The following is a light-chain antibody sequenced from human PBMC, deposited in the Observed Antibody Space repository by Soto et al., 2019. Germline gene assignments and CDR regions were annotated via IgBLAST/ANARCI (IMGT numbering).Light chain of an antibody. V-gene: IGLV2-14*03. CDR2: DVT. J-gene: IGLJ1*01. CDR1: SSDVGAFNY. Sequence: QSALTQPASVSGSPGQSISISCIGTSSDVGAFNYVSWYQHHPGKAPQLIIYDVTSRPSGVSNRFSASKSGNTASLTISGPQADDEADYYCSSKPTRNTEVFGTGTKVTV. CDR3: SSKPTRNTEV.